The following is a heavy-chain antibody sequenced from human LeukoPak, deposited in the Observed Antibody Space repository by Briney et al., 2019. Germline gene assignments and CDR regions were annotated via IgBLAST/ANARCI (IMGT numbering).Heavy chain of an antibody. D-gene: IGHD6-19*01. CDR1: GYTFSTYG. J-gene: IGHJ4*02. CDR2: ISGHNDNA. V-gene: IGHV1-18*01. Sequence: ASVKVSCKASGYTFSTYGISWVRQAPGQGLEWLGRISGHNDNANYVQEFQDRVTMTTDTSTTTAYMELRSLTSDDTAVYFCARYLGHSSGSKRGFDYWGQGTLVTVSS. CDR3: ARYLGHSSGSKRGFDY.